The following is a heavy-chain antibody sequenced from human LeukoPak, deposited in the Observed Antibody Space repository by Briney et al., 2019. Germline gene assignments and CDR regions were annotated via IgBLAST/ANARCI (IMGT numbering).Heavy chain of an antibody. V-gene: IGHV4-59*01. CDR3: ARSRRGSGWYSGWFDP. D-gene: IGHD6-19*01. CDR1: GGSISGYY. J-gene: IGHJ5*02. CDR2: IYYSGST. Sequence: SETLSLTCTVSGGSISGYYWSWIRQPPGKGLEWIGYIYYSGSTNYNPSLKSRVTISVDTSKNQFSLKLSSVTAADTAVYYCARSRRGSGWYSGWFDPWGQGTLVTVSS.